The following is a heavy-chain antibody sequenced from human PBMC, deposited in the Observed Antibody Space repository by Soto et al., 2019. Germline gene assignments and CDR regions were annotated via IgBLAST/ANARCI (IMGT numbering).Heavy chain of an antibody. CDR2: INAGNGNT. V-gene: IGHV1-3*01. CDR3: AREGKTNCSSTSCYYWFDP. D-gene: IGHD2-2*01. CDR1: GYTFTIYA. J-gene: IGHJ5*02. Sequence: GASVKVSCKASGYTFTIYAMHWVRQAPGQRLEWMGWINAGNGNTKYSQKFQGRVTITRDTSASTAYMELSSLRSEDTAVYYCAREGKTNCSSTSCYYWFDPWGQGTLVTVSS.